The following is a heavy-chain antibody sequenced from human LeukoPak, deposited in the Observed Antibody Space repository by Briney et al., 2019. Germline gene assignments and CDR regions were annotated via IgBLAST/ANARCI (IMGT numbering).Heavy chain of an antibody. CDR2: IFYTGST. J-gene: IGHJ4*02. CDR3: AKGNGWYYY. V-gene: IGHV4-59*01. CDR1: GDSLTNNY. Sequence: SETLSLTCTVSGDSLTNNYWTWIRQPPGKGLERIGFIFYTGSTNYNASLKSRLAISIDTSKNQFSLKLSSVTAADTAVYYCAKGNGWYYYWGQGTLVTVSS. D-gene: IGHD6-19*01.